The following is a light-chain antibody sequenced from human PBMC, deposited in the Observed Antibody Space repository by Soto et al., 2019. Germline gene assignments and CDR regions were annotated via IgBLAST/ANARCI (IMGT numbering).Light chain of an antibody. V-gene: IGKV3-11*01. J-gene: IGKJ5*01. CDR3: QHRGNWPPT. Sequence: EIVLTQSPATLSLSPGERATLSCRVSQSVDSFLAWYQQKPGQAPRLLIYETSHRATGIPARFSGGGSGTDFTLTISSLEPEDFAIYYCQHRGNWPPTFGQGTRLEIK. CDR2: ETS. CDR1: QSVDSF.